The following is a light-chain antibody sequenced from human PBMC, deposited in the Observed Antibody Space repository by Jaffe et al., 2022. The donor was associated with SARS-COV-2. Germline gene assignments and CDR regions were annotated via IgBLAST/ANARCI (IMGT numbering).Light chain of an antibody. CDR3: QQYDSYPYT. Sequence: DIRLTQSPSTLSASVGDRVTITCRAGQNIDSWLAWYQQKPGKAPNLLIYKASNLEGGVPPRFSGSGSGTEFTLTISSLQPDDFATYYCQQYDSYPYTFGQGTKLEIK. V-gene: IGKV1-5*03. CDR1: QNIDSW. J-gene: IGKJ2*01. CDR2: KAS.